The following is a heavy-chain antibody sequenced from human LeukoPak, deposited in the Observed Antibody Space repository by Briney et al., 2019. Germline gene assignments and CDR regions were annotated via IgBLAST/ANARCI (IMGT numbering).Heavy chain of an antibody. V-gene: IGHV3-30*03. Sequence: GGSLRLSCAASGFTFSSYGMHWVRQAPGKGLEWVAVISYDGSNKYYADSVKGRFTISRDNSKNTLYLQMNSLRAEDTAVYYCATSSPRVSYYYYYMDVWGKGTTVTVSS. CDR1: GFTFSSYG. CDR2: ISYDGSNK. J-gene: IGHJ6*03. CDR3: ATSSPRVSYYYYYMDV. D-gene: IGHD6-13*01.